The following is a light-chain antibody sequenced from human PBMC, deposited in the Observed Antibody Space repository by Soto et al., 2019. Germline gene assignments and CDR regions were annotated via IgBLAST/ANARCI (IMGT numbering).Light chain of an antibody. V-gene: IGKV1-5*03. CDR3: QQYDTYSWT. CDR2: KAS. J-gene: IGKJ1*01. CDR1: QSISNW. Sequence: DIQMTQSPSTLSASVGDRVTITCRASQSISNWLAWYQQKPGKAPNLLISKASSLESGVPSRFSGSGSGTEFTLTISSLQPDDFATYFFQQYDTYSWTFGQGTKVEIK.